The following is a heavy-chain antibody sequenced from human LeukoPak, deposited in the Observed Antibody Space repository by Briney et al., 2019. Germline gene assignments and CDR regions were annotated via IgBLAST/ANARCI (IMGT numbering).Heavy chain of an antibody. V-gene: IGHV4-59*11. CDR1: GGPISSHY. J-gene: IGHJ5*02. Sequence: SETLSLTCTVSGGPISSHYWSWIRQPPGKGLEWIGYIYYSGSTNYNPSLKSRVTISVDTSKNQFSLKLSSVTAADTAVYYCARVPLSSGYYYDWFDPWGQGILVTVSS. D-gene: IGHD3-22*01. CDR3: ARVPLSSGYYYDWFDP. CDR2: IYYSGST.